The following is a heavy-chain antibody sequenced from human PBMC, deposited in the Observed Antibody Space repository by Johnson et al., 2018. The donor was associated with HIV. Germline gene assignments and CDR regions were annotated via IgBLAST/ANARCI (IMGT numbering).Heavy chain of an antibody. Sequence: QVQLVESGGGVVQPGRSLRVSCAASGFTFSSYAMHWVRQAPGKGLEWVAVISSDGNNKHYADSVKGRFSISRDNSKNTLYLQMNSLRVEDTAVYYCASEIVYDILTGAFDIWGQGTMVTVSS. CDR2: ISSDGNNK. CDR3: ASEIVYDILTGAFDI. CDR1: GFTFSSYA. J-gene: IGHJ3*02. V-gene: IGHV3-30-3*01. D-gene: IGHD3-9*01.